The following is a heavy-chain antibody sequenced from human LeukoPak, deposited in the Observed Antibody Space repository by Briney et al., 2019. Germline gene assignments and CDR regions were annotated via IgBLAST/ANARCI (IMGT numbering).Heavy chain of an antibody. Sequence: PGGSLRLSCAASGFTFSSYAMSWVRQAPGKGLEWVSAISGSGGSTYYADSVKGRFTISRDNSKNTLYLQMNGLRAEDTAVYYCAKDGVRIAASGLLDNWGQGTLVTVSS. D-gene: IGHD6-13*01. J-gene: IGHJ4*02. CDR2: ISGSGGST. CDR1: GFTFSSYA. V-gene: IGHV3-23*01. CDR3: AKDGVRIAASGLLDN.